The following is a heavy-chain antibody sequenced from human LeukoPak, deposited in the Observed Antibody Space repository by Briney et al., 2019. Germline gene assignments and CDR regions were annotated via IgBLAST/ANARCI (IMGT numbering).Heavy chain of an antibody. Sequence: PGRSLRLSCAASGFTFSSYAMHWVRQAPGKGLEWVAVISYDGSNKYYADSVKGRFTISRDNSKNTLYLQMNSLRAEDTAVYYCARDGGIAARKGKFDYWGQGTLVTVSS. D-gene: IGHD6-25*01. J-gene: IGHJ4*02. CDR1: GFTFSSYA. CDR2: ISYDGSNK. CDR3: ARDGGIAARKGKFDY. V-gene: IGHV3-30-3*01.